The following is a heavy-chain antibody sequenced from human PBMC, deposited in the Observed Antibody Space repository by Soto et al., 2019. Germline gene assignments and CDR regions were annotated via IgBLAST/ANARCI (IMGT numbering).Heavy chain of an antibody. CDR3: ATQTGLYYYGMDV. J-gene: IGHJ6*02. CDR2: IFYSGST. CDR1: GGSINAFF. Sequence: QVQLQESGPGLVKPSETLSLTCTVSGGSINAFFWSWVRQPPGKGLESIGYIFYSGSTNYNPSLKSRVTISLDTSKTQFSLNLPSVTAADTAVYYCATQTGLYYYGMDVWGQGTTVAVSS. V-gene: IGHV4-59*01.